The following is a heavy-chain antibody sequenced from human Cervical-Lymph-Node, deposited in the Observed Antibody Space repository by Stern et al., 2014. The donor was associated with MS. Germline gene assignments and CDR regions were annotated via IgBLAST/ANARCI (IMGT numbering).Heavy chain of an antibody. V-gene: IGHV4-31*03. CDR1: GGSISSGSSY. J-gene: IGHJ3*02. CDR2: IHYSGNT. CDR3: ARLSSDAFDI. Sequence: QVQLQESGPGLVKPSQTLSLTCSVSGGSISSGSSYWSWIRQHPGKGLEWIAYIHYSGNTYYNSSLKSRVHLSADTSKNQFSLELSSVTGADTAVYYCARLSSDAFDIWGQGTLVTVSS.